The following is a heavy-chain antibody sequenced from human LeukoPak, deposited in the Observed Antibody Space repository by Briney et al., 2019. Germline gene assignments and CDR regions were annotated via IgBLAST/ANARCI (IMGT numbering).Heavy chain of an antibody. V-gene: IGHV5-51*01. Sequence: GESLKISCKGSGYSFTSYWIGWVRQMPGKGLEWMGIIYPGDSDTRYSPSFQGQVTISAGKSISTAYLQWSSLKASDTAMYYCARPGEMATIQFAFDIWGQGTMVTVSS. CDR2: IYPGDSDT. D-gene: IGHD5-24*01. J-gene: IGHJ3*02. CDR1: GYSFTSYW. CDR3: ARPGEMATIQFAFDI.